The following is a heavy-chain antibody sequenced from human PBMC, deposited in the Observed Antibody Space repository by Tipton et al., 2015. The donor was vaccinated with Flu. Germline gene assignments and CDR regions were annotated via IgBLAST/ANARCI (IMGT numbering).Heavy chain of an antibody. CDR1: GYSINSGYY. CDR2: VYHGGST. CDR3: ATTTYYYGSGTHDY. J-gene: IGHJ4*02. D-gene: IGHD3-10*01. V-gene: IGHV4-38-2*01. Sequence: TLSLTCSVSGYSINSGYYWGWVRRPPGKGLEWIGCVYHGGSTYYNPSLKSRVTISLDTSKNQFSLKLTSVTAADTAVYYCATTTYYYGSGTHDYWGQGTLVTVSS.